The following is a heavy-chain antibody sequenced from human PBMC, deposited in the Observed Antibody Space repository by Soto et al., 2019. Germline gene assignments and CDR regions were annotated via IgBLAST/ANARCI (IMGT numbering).Heavy chain of an antibody. CDR1: DFTFSNFV. CDR2: ITASGGST. CDR3: AVHLGQNYYTLDV. Sequence: EVQLLESGGGLMRPGESLRLSCTGSDFTFSNFVMSWVRQVPGKGLEWLSCITASGGSTYYADSVKGRFSVSRDNSKNTRYLQLNSLEAEDTAVYHCAVHLGQNYYTLDVWGRGTTVHVSS. J-gene: IGHJ6*02. V-gene: IGHV3-23*01.